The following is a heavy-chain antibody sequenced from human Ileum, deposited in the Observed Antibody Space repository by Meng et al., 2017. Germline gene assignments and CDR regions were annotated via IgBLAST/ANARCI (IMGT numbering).Heavy chain of an antibody. V-gene: IGHV4-34*01. CDR1: GGSFSGYY. CDR3: ARTSGWFYY. Sequence: VQLPEGGVGLLKPSETLSLTCAVYGGSFSGYYWSWIRQPPGKGLEWIGEINHSGSTNYNPSLKSRVTISVDTSKNQFSLKLSSVTAADTAVYYCARTSGWFYYWGQGTLVTVSS. J-gene: IGHJ4*02. D-gene: IGHD6-19*01. CDR2: INHSGST.